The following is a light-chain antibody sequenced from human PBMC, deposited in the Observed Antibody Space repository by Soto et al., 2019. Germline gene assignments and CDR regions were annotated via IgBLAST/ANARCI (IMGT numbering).Light chain of an antibody. CDR2: DAS. J-gene: IGKJ3*01. V-gene: IGKV3-20*01. Sequence: VLTQSPGPLSLSPGARSTLSGRASQTVSITYLTWYQQKPGQAPRLLIYDASSRATGIPDRFSGSGSGTDFSLTISRLEPEDFAVYYCQQYERGFPFGPGTKVDIK. CDR1: QTVSITY. CDR3: QQYERGFP.